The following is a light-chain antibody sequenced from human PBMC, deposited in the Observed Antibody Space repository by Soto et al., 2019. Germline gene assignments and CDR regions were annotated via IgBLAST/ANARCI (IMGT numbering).Light chain of an antibody. Sequence: EIVMTQSPSTLSVSPWETSSLSFMASQSVSTKLAWYQQKPGQAPRLLIWGASTRATGIPARFSGSGSGTEFTLTISSLQSEDFAVYYCQQYNSWPPITFGQGTRLEIK. V-gene: IGKV3-15*01. J-gene: IGKJ5*01. CDR1: QSVSTK. CDR3: QQYNSWPPIT. CDR2: GAS.